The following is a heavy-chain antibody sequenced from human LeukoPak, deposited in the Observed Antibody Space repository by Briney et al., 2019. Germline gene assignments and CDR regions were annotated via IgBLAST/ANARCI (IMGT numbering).Heavy chain of an antibody. V-gene: IGHV4-59*01. Sequence: SETLSLTCTVSGVSISSYYWSWIRQPPGKGLEWIEYIYYSGSTNYNPSLKSRVTISVDTSKNQFSLKLSSVTAADTAVYYCARGEWELLRWGQGTLVTVSS. CDR2: IYYSGST. CDR1: GVSISSYY. D-gene: IGHD1-26*01. J-gene: IGHJ4*02. CDR3: ARGEWELLR.